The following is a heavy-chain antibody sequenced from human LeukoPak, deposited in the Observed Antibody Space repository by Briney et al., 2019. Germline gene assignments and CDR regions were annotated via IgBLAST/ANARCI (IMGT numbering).Heavy chain of an antibody. Sequence: SETLSLTCTVSGASFSNDYHWGWIRQSPGKGLEWIGTMGYGGRTYFSPSLKSRVSLSIDMSRTYFSLILKSVSAAGTAVYYCARTKGRAVGQTAFQYWGQGTLVTVSA. V-gene: IGHV4-39*07. CDR3: ARTKGRAVGQTAFQY. CDR2: MGYGGRT. D-gene: IGHD1-26*01. CDR1: GASFSNDYH. J-gene: IGHJ4*02.